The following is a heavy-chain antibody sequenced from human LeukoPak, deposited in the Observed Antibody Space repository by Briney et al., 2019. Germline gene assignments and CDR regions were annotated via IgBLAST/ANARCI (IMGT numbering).Heavy chain of an antibody. J-gene: IGHJ3*02. V-gene: IGHV1-3*01. CDR1: GYTFTSYA. Sequence: ASVKVSCKASGYTFTSYAMHWVRQAPGQRLEWMGWINAGNGNTKYSQKFQGRVTITRDTSASTAYMELSSLRSEDTAVYYCARFSENYYDFWSGSGAFDIWGQGTMVTVSS. CDR2: INAGNGNT. CDR3: ARFSENYYDFWSGSGAFDI. D-gene: IGHD3-3*01.